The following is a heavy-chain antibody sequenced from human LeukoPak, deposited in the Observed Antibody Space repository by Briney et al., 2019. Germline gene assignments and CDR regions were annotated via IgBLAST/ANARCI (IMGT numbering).Heavy chain of an antibody. CDR2: IYYSVTT. CDR1: GGSISSSDYY. CDR3: ARVGDYVWGSYRFRPRFDY. J-gene: IGHJ4*02. D-gene: IGHD3-16*02. V-gene: IGHV4-39*07. Sequence: SETLSLTCTVSGGSISSSDYYWGWIRQPPGKGLEWIGSIYYSVTTYYNPSLKSRVTISVDTSKNQFSLKLSSVTAADTAVYYCARVGDYVWGSYRFRPRFDYWGQGTLVTVSS.